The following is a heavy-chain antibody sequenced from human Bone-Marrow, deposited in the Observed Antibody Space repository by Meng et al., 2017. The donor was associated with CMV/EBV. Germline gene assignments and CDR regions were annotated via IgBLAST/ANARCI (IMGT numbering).Heavy chain of an antibody. CDR1: GYTFTSYY. CDR3: ARDDSEYCSSTSCYSLYGMDV. J-gene: IGHJ6*02. Sequence: SVKVSCKASGYTFTSYYMHWVRQAPGQGLEWMGIINPSGGSTSYAQKFQGRVTMIRDTSTSTVYMELSSLRSEDTAVYYCARDDSEYCSSTSCYSLYGMDVWGQGTTVTVSS. CDR2: INPSGGST. D-gene: IGHD2-2*02. V-gene: IGHV1-46*01.